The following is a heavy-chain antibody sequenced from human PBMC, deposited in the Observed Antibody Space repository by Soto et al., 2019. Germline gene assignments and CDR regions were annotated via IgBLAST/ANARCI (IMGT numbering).Heavy chain of an antibody. D-gene: IGHD6-13*01. CDR1: GYTFTSYG. Sequence: QVQLVQSGAEVKKPGASVKVSCKASGYTFTSYGISWVRQAPGQGLEWMGWISAYNGNTNYAQKLQGRVTITTDTSRSTAYMELRSLRSDGTAVYYCALVSPSAKLYCIAAAGSNYWGQGTLVTVSS. V-gene: IGHV1-18*01. J-gene: IGHJ4*02. CDR3: ALVSPSAKLYCIAAAGSNY. CDR2: ISAYNGNT.